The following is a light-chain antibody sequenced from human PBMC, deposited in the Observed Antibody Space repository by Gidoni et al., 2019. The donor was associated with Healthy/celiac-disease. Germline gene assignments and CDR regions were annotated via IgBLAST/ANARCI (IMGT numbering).Light chain of an antibody. J-gene: IGKJ3*01. Sequence: DIQMTQSPSSLSASVGDRVTITCRASQSISSYLNWYQQKPGKAHKLLIYAASSLQSGVPSRFSVRGPGTDVTLTISSLQPEAFPIYHCLQSYGTPLFTFGPGTKVEIK. V-gene: IGKV1-39*01. CDR3: LQSYGTPLFT. CDR1: QSISSY. CDR2: AAS.